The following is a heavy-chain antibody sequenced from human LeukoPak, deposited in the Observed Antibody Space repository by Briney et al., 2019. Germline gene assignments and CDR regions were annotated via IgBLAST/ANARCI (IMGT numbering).Heavy chain of an antibody. V-gene: IGHV4-39*01. CDR3: ASWVGYCSGGSCYSAFDI. CDR2: IYYSGST. CDR1: GGSISRSSYY. Sequence: SETLSLTCTVSGGSISRSSYYWGWIRQPPGKGLEWIGSIYYSGSTYYNPSLKSRVTISVDTSKNQFSLKLSSVTAADTAVYYCASWVGYCSGGSCYSAFDIWGQGTMVTVSS. J-gene: IGHJ3*02. D-gene: IGHD2-15*01.